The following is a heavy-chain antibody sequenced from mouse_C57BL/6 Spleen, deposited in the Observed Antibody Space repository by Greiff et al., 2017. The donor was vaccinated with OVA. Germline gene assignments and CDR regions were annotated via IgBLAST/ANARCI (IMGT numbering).Heavy chain of an antibody. Sequence: VQLQQPGAELVKPGASVKMSCKASGYTFTSYWITWVKQRPGQGLEWIGDIYPGSGSTNYNEKFKSKATLTVDTSSSTAYMQLSSLTSEDSAVDYGARCDYYYGSSVDYWGQGTTLTVAS. CDR2: IYPGSGST. CDR3: ARCDYYYGSSVDY. D-gene: IGHD1-1*01. J-gene: IGHJ2*01. CDR1: GYTFTSYW. V-gene: IGHV1-55*01.